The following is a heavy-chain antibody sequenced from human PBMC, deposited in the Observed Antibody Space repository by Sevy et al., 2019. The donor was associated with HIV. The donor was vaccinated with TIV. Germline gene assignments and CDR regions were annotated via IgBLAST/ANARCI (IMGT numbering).Heavy chain of an antibody. CDR1: GYTFTTYD. D-gene: IGHD3-22*01. V-gene: IGHV1-8*01. CDR3: ARIDSSGYMGNFVY. J-gene: IGHJ4*02. Sequence: ASVKVSCKSSGYTFTTYDINWVRQATGQGLEWMGWMNPNSGNTGYAQKFQGRVTMTSNTSISAAYMELSSLRSEDTAVYYCARIDSSGYMGNFVYWGQGTLVTVSS. CDR2: MNPNSGNT.